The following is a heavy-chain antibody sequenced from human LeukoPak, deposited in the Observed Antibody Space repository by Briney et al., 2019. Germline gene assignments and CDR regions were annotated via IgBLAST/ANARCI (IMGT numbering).Heavy chain of an antibody. V-gene: IGHV3-7*01. Sequence: PGGSLRLSCAASGFTFSSYWMSWVRQAPGKGLEWVANIKQDGSEKYYVDSVKGRFTISRDNAKNSLYLQMNSLRAEDTAVYYCAREALVVTPILYYFDYWGQGTLVTVSS. J-gene: IGHJ4*02. D-gene: IGHD2-21*02. CDR2: IKQDGSEK. CDR1: GFTFSSYW. CDR3: AREALVVTPILYYFDY.